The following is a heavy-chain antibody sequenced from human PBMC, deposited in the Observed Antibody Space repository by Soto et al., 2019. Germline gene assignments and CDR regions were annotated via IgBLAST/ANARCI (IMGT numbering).Heavy chain of an antibody. CDR3: ARGAAYANYDILTGYHSVLPLWFDP. D-gene: IGHD3-9*01. V-gene: IGHV4-31*03. Sequence: SETLSLTCTVFGGSISSGGYYWSWIRQHPGKGLEWIGYIYYSGSTYYNPSLKSRVTISVDTSKNQFSLKLSSVTAADTAVYYCARGAAYANYDILTGYHSVLPLWFDPWGQGTLVNVSS. J-gene: IGHJ5*02. CDR2: IYYSGST. CDR1: GGSISSGGYY.